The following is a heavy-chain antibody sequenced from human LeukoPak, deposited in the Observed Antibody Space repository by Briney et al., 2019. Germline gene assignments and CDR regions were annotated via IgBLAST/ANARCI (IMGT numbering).Heavy chain of an antibody. J-gene: IGHJ6*03. V-gene: IGHV5-51*01. CDR1: GYSFTSYW. CDR2: IYPGDSDT. Sequence: GEPLKISCKGSGYSFTSYWIGWVRQMPGKGLEWMGIIYPGDSDTRYSPSFQGQVTISADKSISTAYLQWSSLKASDTAMYYCARHRLGPYSGGYMDYYYYMDVWGKGTTVTVSS. CDR3: ARHRLGPYSGGYMDYYYYMDV. D-gene: IGHD1-26*01.